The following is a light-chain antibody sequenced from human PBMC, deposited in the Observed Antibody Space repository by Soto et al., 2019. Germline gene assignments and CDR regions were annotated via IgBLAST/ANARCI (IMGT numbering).Light chain of an antibody. Sequence: DIVMTQSPDSLAVSLGERATINCKSSKSVLYSSNNKNYLAWYQQKPGQPPKLLIYWASTRESGVPDRFSGSRSRTDFTLTSSSLQAEDVAVYSCQQYYSTTNTFVQRTKLELK. CDR2: WAS. J-gene: IGKJ2*01. CDR1: KSVLYSSNNKNY. V-gene: IGKV4-1*01. CDR3: QQYYSTTNT.